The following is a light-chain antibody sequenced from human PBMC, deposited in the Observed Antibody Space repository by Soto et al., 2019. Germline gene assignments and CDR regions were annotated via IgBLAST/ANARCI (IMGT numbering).Light chain of an antibody. Sequence: DIQMTQSPSSLSAAVGDRVAITCRASQRISTSLNWYQQRPGKSPELLIYGASDLQSGAPSRFSGLGSGTDFTLIISNLQPEDFETYYCQQSYSMPLTFGGGTKVEIK. CDR2: GAS. V-gene: IGKV1-39*01. J-gene: IGKJ4*01. CDR1: QRISTS. CDR3: QQSYSMPLT.